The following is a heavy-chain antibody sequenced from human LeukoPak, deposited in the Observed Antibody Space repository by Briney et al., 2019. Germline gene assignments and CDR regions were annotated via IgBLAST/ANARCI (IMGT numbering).Heavy chain of an antibody. J-gene: IGHJ6*02. Sequence: GASVKVSCKASGYTFTSYDINWVRQATGQGLEWMGWMNPNSGNTGYAQKFQGRVTMTRNTSISTAYMELSGLRSEDTAVYYCACYGYSYGYYYGMDVWGQGTTVTVSS. CDR3: ACYGYSYGYYYGMDV. CDR1: GYTFTSYD. CDR2: MNPNSGNT. V-gene: IGHV1-8*01. D-gene: IGHD5-18*01.